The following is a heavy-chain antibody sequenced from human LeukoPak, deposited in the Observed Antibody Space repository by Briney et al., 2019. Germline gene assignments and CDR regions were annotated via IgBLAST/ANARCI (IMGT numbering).Heavy chain of an antibody. D-gene: IGHD2-2*01. Sequence: KPSETLSLTCAVYGGSFSGYYWSWIRQPPGKGLEWIGEINHSGSTNYNPSLKSRVTISVDTSKNQSSLKLSSVTAADTAVYYCARRSTVPAANFDYWGQGTLVTVSS. CDR3: ARRSTVPAANFDY. J-gene: IGHJ4*02. CDR2: INHSGST. V-gene: IGHV4-34*01. CDR1: GGSFSGYY.